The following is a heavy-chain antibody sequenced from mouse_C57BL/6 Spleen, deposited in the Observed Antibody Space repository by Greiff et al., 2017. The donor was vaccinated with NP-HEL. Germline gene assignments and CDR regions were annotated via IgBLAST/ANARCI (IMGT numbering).Heavy chain of an antibody. CDR2: ISSGSSTI. CDR3: AMPYYDYDESMDY. CDR1: GFTFSDYG. Sequence: EVQVVESGGGLVKPGGSLKLSCAASGFTFSDYGMHWVRQAPEKGLEWVAYISSGSSTIYYADTVKGRFTISRDNAKNTLFLQMTSLRSEDTAIYYCAMPYYDYDESMDYLGQGTSVTCSS. D-gene: IGHD2-4*01. V-gene: IGHV5-17*01. J-gene: IGHJ4*01.